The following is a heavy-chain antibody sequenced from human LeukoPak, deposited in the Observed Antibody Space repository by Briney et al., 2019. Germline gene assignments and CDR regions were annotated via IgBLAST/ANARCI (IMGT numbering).Heavy chain of an antibody. CDR1: GFTFSSYG. D-gene: IGHD3-10*01. J-gene: IGHJ3*02. CDR2: ISYDGSNK. CDR3: ARGSSLRYYAPNAFDI. V-gene: IGHV3-30*03. Sequence: GRSLRLSCAASGFTFSSYGMHWVRQAPGKGLEWVAVISYDGSNKYYADSVKGRFTISRENAKNSSYLQMNSLRAGDTAVYYCARGSSLRYYAPNAFDIWGQGTMVTVSS.